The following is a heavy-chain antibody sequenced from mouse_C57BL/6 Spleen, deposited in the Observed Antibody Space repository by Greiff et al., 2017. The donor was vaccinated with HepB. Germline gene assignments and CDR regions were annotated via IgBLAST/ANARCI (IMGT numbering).Heavy chain of an antibody. J-gene: IGHJ4*01. CDR1: GYTFTDYN. Sequence: EVQLQQSGPELVKPGASVKIPCKASGYTFTDYNMDWVKQSHGKSLEWIGDINPNNGGTIYNQKFKGKATLTVDKSSSTAYMELRSLTSEDTAVYYCASSRNSFYAMDYWGQGTSVTVSS. V-gene: IGHV1-18*01. CDR3: ASSRNSFYAMDY. CDR2: INPNNGGT.